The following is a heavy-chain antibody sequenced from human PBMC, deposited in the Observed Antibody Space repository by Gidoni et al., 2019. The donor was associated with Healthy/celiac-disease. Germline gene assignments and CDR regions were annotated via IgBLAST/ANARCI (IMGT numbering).Heavy chain of an antibody. Sequence: EVQLLESGGGLLQPGGSLRLSCAASGFAFGSYAMIWVRQAPGKGLEWVSAISGSGGSTYYADSVKGRFTIYRDNSKNTLYLQMNSLRAEDTAVYYCAKTEPRIAVAGRGFGYWGQGTLVTVSS. CDR2: ISGSGGST. V-gene: IGHV3-23*01. CDR1: GFAFGSYA. D-gene: IGHD6-19*01. CDR3: AKTEPRIAVAGRGFGY. J-gene: IGHJ4*02.